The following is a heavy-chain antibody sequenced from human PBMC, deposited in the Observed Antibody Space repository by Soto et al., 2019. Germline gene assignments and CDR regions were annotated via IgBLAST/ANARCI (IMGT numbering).Heavy chain of an antibody. CDR2: IIRIFHTP. Sequence: SVKVSCKASGGTFSSYAFSWVRQAPGQGLEWMGGIIRIFHTPTYAQKFQGRVTITADESTSTAYMELITLRSDDTAVYYCVHRRDGYNSAFFDYWGQGTLVTVSS. CDR1: GGTFSSYA. CDR3: VHRRDGYNSAFFDY. V-gene: IGHV1-69*13. J-gene: IGHJ4*02. D-gene: IGHD5-12*01.